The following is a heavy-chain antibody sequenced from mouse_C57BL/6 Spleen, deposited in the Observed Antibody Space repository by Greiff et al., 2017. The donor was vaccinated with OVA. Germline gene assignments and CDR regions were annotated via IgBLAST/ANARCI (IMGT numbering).Heavy chain of an antibody. Sequence: VQLKESGPGLVKPSQSLSLTCSVTGYSITSGYYWNWIRQFPGNKLEWMGYISYDGSNNYNPSLKNRISITRDTSKNQFFLKLNSVTTEDTATYDCARGVGRMYFDVWGTGTTVTVSS. CDR1: GYSITSGYY. V-gene: IGHV3-6*01. CDR3: ARGVGRMYFDV. J-gene: IGHJ1*03. D-gene: IGHD4-1*01. CDR2: ISYDGSN.